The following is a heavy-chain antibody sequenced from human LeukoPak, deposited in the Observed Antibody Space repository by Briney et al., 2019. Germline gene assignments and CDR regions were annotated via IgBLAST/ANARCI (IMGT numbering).Heavy chain of an antibody. V-gene: IGHV3-23*01. CDR3: ARRVYDILTGYSWYNWFDP. Sequence: PGGSLRLSCAASGFTFSSYAMSWVRQAPGKGLERVSVISGSGTTTHYADSVKGRFTISRDDSKNTLYLQMNSLRVEDTAVYYCARRVYDILTGYSWYNWFDPWGQGTLVTVPS. CDR1: GFTFSSYA. J-gene: IGHJ5*02. D-gene: IGHD3-9*01. CDR2: ISGSGTTT.